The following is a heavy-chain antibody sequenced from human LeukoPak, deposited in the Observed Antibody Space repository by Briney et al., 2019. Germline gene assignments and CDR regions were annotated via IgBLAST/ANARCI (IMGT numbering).Heavy chain of an antibody. D-gene: IGHD3-10*01. CDR3: ASFAYYYGSGSYNYFDY. J-gene: IGHJ4*02. CDR2: IWYDGSNK. CDR1: GFTFSSYA. V-gene: IGHV3-33*08. Sequence: GRSLRLSCAASGFTFSSYAMHWVRQAPGKGLEWVAVIWYDGSNKYYADSVKGRFTISRDNSKNTLYLQMNSLRAEDTAVYYCASFAYYYGSGSYNYFDYWGQGTLVTVSS.